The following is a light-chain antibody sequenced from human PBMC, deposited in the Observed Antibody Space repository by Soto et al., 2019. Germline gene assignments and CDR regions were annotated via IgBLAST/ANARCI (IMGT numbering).Light chain of an antibody. CDR1: QAIRDF. J-gene: IGKJ1*01. Sequence: DIQMTQSPSSLSASVGDRVTITCRASQAIRDFLAWYQQKPGGAPKLLIYAASSLQSGVPSRFSGSGSGTEFTLTISSLQPEDFATYYCLQHNSYPRTFGQGTKVEIK. CDR2: AAS. CDR3: LQHNSYPRT. V-gene: IGKV1-17*01.